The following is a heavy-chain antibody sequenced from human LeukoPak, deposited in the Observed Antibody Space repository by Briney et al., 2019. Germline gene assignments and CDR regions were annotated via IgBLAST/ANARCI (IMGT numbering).Heavy chain of an antibody. CDR3: ASGGGYSSAWHSSDY. V-gene: IGHV3-53*01. D-gene: IGHD6-19*01. CDR1: GFTVSNTY. CDR2: IYSDGRT. Sequence: GGSLRLSRAASGFTVSNTYMSWVRQAPGKGLEWVSIIYSDGRTYYADSVKGRFTISRDNSKNTMYLQMNSLRAEDTAVYYCASGGGYSSAWHSSDYWGQGTLVTVSS. J-gene: IGHJ4*02.